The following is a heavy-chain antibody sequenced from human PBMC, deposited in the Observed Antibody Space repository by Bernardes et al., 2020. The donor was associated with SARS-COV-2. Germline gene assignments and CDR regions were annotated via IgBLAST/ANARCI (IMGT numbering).Heavy chain of an antibody. CDR1: GFTFRIYT. Sequence: GSLELSCATSGFTFRIYTMHLVRQAPGKGLEVVSSISVSSTHKFYADSVRGRFTISRDNAENSLYLQMNSLRAEDTALYYCARGTVLINTMRGFDSWGQGTPVTVS. V-gene: IGHV3-21*01. CDR2: ISVSSTHK. J-gene: IGHJ4*02. D-gene: IGHD3-3*01. CDR3: ARGTVLINTMRGFDS.